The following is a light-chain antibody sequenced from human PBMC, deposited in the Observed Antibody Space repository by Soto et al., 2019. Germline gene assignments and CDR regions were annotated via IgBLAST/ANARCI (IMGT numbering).Light chain of an antibody. Sequence: EIVMTQSPATLSVSPGERATLSCRASQSISGNLAWFQQKLGQAPRLLIYGASTRATGIPARFSGSGSGTEFTLTISSLQSEDFAVYYCQQYTTWPPWTFGQGTKVEIK. J-gene: IGKJ1*01. V-gene: IGKV3-15*01. CDR3: QQYTTWPPWT. CDR2: GAS. CDR1: QSISGN.